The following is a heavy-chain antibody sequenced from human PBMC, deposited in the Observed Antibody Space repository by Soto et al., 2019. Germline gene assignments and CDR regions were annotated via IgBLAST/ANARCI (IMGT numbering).Heavy chain of an antibody. CDR2: FDPEDGET. D-gene: IGHD6-13*01. J-gene: IGHJ4*02. V-gene: IGHV1-24*01. Sequence: ASVKVSCKVSGYTLTELSMHWVRQAPGKGLEWMGGFDPEDGETIYAQKFQGRVTMTEDTSTDTAYMELSSLRSEDTVVYYCATRRYYIAAARTELDYWGKGTLVTVS. CDR1: GYTLTELS. CDR3: ATRRYYIAAARTELDY.